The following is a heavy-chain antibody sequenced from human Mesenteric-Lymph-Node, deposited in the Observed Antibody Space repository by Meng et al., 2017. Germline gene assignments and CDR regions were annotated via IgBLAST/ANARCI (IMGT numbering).Heavy chain of an antibody. D-gene: IGHD2-2*01. CDR1: GGSFSGYY. Sequence: SETLSLTCAVYGGSFSGYYWSWIRQPPGQGLEGIGEINHSGSTNYNPSLKSRVTISVDTSKNQFSLKLSSVTAADTAVYYCARGSSLIVGRSNIVVVPAARRYDAFDIWGQGTMVTVSS. V-gene: IGHV4-34*01. CDR3: ARGSSLIVGRSNIVVVPAARRYDAFDI. CDR2: INHSGST. J-gene: IGHJ3*02.